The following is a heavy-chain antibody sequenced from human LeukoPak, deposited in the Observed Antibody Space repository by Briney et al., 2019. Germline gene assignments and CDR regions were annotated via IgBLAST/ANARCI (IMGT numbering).Heavy chain of an antibody. D-gene: IGHD2-2*01. CDR2: INHSGST. V-gene: IGHV4-34*01. Sequence: SETLSLTCAVYGGSFSGYYWSWISQPPGKGLEWIGEINHSGSTNYNPSLKSRVTISVDTSKNQFSLKLSSVTAADTAVYYCARARRYCSSTSCYFNWFDPWGQGTLVSVSS. CDR1: GGSFSGYY. CDR3: ARARRYCSSTSCYFNWFDP. J-gene: IGHJ5*02.